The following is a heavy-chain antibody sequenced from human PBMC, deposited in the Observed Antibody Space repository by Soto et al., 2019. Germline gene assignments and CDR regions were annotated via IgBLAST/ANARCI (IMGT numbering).Heavy chain of an antibody. CDR2: IWYDGSNK. D-gene: IGHD2-2*01. Sequence: GGSLRLSCAASGFTFSSYGMHWVRQAPGKGLEWVAVIWYDGSNKYYADSVKGRFTISRDNSKNTLYLQMNSLRAEDTAVYYCARGGSWRYCSSTSCPYYYYYYMDVWGKGTTVTVSS. V-gene: IGHV3-33*01. CDR3: ARGGSWRYCSSTSCPYYYYYYMDV. CDR1: GFTFSSYG. J-gene: IGHJ6*03.